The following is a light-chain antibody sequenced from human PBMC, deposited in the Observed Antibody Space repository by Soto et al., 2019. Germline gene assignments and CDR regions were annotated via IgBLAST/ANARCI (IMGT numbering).Light chain of an antibody. CDR1: QSVGSY. V-gene: IGKV3-11*01. CDR3: QQRSDWPST. Sequence: EIVLTQSPATLSLSPGDRATLSCRASQSVGSYLGWYQQRPGQAPRLLIYDASNRATGIPARFGGSGSGTEFTLTISSLEPEDFAVYYCQQRSDWPSTFGGGTKVEIK. CDR2: DAS. J-gene: IGKJ4*01.